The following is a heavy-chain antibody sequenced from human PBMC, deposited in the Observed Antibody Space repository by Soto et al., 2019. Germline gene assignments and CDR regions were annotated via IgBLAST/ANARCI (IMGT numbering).Heavy chain of an antibody. J-gene: IGHJ4*02. CDR2: ISYDGSNK. D-gene: IGHD3-16*01. V-gene: IGHV3-30*03. Sequence: GGSLRLSCAASGFTFSSYGMHWVRQAPGKGLEWVAVISYDGSNKYYADSVKGRFTISRDNSKNTLYLQMNSRRAEDTAVYYCATRGPQYYFDYWGQGTLVTVSS. CDR3: ATRGPQYYFDY. CDR1: GFTFSSYG.